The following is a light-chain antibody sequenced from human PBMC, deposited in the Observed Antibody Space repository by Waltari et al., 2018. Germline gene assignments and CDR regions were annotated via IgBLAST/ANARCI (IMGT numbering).Light chain of an antibody. J-gene: IGKJ3*01. Sequence: DIQMTQSPSTLSASVGDRVTITCRASQSISSWLAWYQQKPGKAPKLLIYKASGLESGVPSRFSGSGSGTEFTLTINSLQPDDFATYYCQQYNSYSFTFGPGTKLDIK. CDR3: QQYNSYSFT. CDR2: KAS. V-gene: IGKV1-5*03. CDR1: QSISSW.